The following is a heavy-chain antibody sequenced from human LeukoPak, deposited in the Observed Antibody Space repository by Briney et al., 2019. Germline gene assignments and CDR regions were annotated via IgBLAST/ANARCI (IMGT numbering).Heavy chain of an antibody. Sequence: ASVKVSCKASGYTFTGYYMHWVRQAPGQGLEWMGWINPNSGGTNYAQKLQGRVAMTRDTSVSTAYMEVTRLKFDDTAVYYCVTGPFSWFVYWGQGTLVTVSS. D-gene: IGHD6-13*01. V-gene: IGHV1-2*02. CDR2: INPNSGGT. CDR1: GYTFTGYY. CDR3: VTGPFSWFVY. J-gene: IGHJ4*02.